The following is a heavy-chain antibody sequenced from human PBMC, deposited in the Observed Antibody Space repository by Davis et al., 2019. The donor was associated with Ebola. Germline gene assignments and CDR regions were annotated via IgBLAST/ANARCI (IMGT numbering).Heavy chain of an antibody. V-gene: IGHV3-23*01. CDR2: ISGSGGST. Sequence: GESLKISCPDSVITFSSYAMTWVRQAPGKGLEWVSAISGSGGSTYYADSVKGRFTISRDNAKNSLYLQMNSLRAEDTAVYYCGITIFGVVIHWGQGTLVTVSS. CDR1: VITFSSYA. J-gene: IGHJ4*02. D-gene: IGHD3-3*01. CDR3: GITIFGVVIH.